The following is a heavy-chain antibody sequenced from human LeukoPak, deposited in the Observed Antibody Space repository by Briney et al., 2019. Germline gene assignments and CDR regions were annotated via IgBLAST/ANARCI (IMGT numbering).Heavy chain of an antibody. CDR2: ISGSGGST. D-gene: IGHD3-10*01. J-gene: IGHJ4*02. Sequence: GGSLRLSCTASGFTFSSCAMTWVRQAPGKGLQWVSTISGSGGSTYYADSVKGRLTISRDNSKYTLYLQMNSLRAEDTAVYYCAKEYGSGSYSDFDYWGQGTLVTVSS. CDR1: GFTFSSCA. CDR3: AKEYGSGSYSDFDY. V-gene: IGHV3-23*01.